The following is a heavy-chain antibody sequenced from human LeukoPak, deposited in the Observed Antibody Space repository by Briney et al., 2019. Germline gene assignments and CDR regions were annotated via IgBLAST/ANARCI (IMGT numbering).Heavy chain of an antibody. Sequence: PSETLPLTCTVSGGSISSGGYYWSWIRQHPGKGLEWIGYIYYSGSTYYNPSLKSRVTISVDTSKNQFSLKLSSVTAADTAVYYCARDKYYDFWSGWNWFDPWGQGTLVTVSS. CDR2: IYYSGST. CDR1: GGSISSGGYY. CDR3: ARDKYYDFWSGWNWFDP. V-gene: IGHV4-31*03. D-gene: IGHD3-3*01. J-gene: IGHJ5*02.